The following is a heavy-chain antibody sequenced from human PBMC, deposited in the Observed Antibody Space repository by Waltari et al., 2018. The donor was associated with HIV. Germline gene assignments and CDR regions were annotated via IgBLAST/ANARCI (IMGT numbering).Heavy chain of an antibody. J-gene: IGHJ6*02. CDR1: GFPFGGSA. V-gene: IGHV3-73*01. Sequence: EVQLVESGGGLVQPGGSLKLSCAASGFPFGGSAFPWVRQASGKVLEWVGRISSKTNSYATAYAPSVKGRFTISRDDSKNTAYLQMNSLKTEDTAMYYCTRYRDFWSGPEGGLDVWGQGTTVSVSS. CDR3: TRYRDFWSGPEGGLDV. CDR2: ISSKTNSYAT. D-gene: IGHD3-3*01.